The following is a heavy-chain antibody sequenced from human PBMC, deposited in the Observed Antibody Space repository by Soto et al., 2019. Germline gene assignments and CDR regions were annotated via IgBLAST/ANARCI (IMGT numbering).Heavy chain of an antibody. CDR1: GGTFSSYA. Sequence: QVQLVQSGAEVKKPGSSVKVSCKASGGTFSSYAISWVRQAPGQGLEWMGGIIPIFGTANYAQKFQGRVTITADESTSTAHMELSSLRSEDTVVYYCARDPASGWNFGFDYWGQGTLVTVSS. CDR3: ARDPASGWNFGFDY. CDR2: IIPIFGTA. V-gene: IGHV1-69*01. D-gene: IGHD6-19*01. J-gene: IGHJ4*02.